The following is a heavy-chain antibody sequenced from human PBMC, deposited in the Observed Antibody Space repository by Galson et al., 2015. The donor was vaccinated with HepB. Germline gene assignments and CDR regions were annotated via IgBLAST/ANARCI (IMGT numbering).Heavy chain of an antibody. Sequence: SLRLSCAASGFTFSSYSMNWVRQAPGKGLEWVSSISSSSSYIYYADSVKGRFTISRDNAKNSLYLQMNSLRAEDTAVYYCAREGIQLWSLDYWGQGTLVTVSS. V-gene: IGHV3-21*01. J-gene: IGHJ4*02. CDR1: GFTFSSYS. CDR3: AREGIQLWSLDY. CDR2: ISSSSSYI. D-gene: IGHD5-18*01.